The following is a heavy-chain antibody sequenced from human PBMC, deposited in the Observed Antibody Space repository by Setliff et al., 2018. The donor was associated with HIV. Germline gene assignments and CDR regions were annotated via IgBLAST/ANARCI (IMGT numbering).Heavy chain of an antibody. Sequence: PSETLSLTCTVSGGSISSSSYYWGWIRQPPGKGPEWIGSLYYSGSTYYNPSLKSRVTISVDTSKNQFSLKLSSGTAADTAVYYCARENDGSGSYGYYYYGMDVWGQGTTVTVSS. J-gene: IGHJ6*02. V-gene: IGHV4-39*07. CDR3: ARENDGSGSYGYYYYGMDV. D-gene: IGHD3-10*01. CDR2: LYYSGST. CDR1: GGSISSSSYY.